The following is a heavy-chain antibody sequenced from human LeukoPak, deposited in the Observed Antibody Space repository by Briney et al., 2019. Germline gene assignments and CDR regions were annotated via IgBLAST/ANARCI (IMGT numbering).Heavy chain of an antibody. D-gene: IGHD5-18*01. CDR3: TSYTVDTAVGIDY. Sequence: PGGSLRLSCAGSGFTFSRHWMHWVRQAPGKGLVWVSRMNSDGSSTSYADSVKGRFIISRDNAKNTLYLQMNSLRAEDTAVYYCTSYTVDTAVGIDYWGQGTLVTVSS. CDR1: GFTFSRHW. CDR2: MNSDGSST. V-gene: IGHV3-74*01. J-gene: IGHJ4*02.